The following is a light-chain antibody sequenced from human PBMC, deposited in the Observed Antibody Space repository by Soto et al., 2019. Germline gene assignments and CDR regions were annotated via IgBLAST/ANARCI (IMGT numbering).Light chain of an antibody. J-gene: IGLJ1*01. Sequence: SVLRKPPPVAAAPLQKVPISFSGSSSNIGSNHVSSYQQLAGTTPKLLMYYNDNRPSATPDRFSGAKSGTSVTLDITGLHAGDEADYYCGTWDTGLSVCVFGTG. CDR2: YND. V-gene: IGLV1-51*01. CDR3: GTWDTGLSVCV. CDR1: SSNIGSNH.